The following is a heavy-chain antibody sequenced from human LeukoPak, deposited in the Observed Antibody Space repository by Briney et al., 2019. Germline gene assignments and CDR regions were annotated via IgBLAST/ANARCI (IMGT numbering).Heavy chain of an antibody. CDR2: INHSGST. CDR3: ARYSSSWRHAFDI. CDR1: GGSFSGYY. V-gene: IGHV4-34*01. D-gene: IGHD6-13*01. Sequence: PSETLSLTCAVYGGSFSGYYWSWIRQPPGKGLEWIGEINHSGSTNYNPSLKSRVTISVDTSKNQFSLKLSPVTAADTAVYYCARYSSSWRHAFDIWGQGTMVTVPS. J-gene: IGHJ3*02.